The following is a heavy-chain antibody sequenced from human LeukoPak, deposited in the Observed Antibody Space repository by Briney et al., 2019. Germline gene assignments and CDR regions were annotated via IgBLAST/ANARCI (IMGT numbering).Heavy chain of an antibody. V-gene: IGHV5-51*01. CDR3: ARHPDEDDFWSGYLDY. CDR1: GYSFTTYW. J-gene: IGHJ4*02. D-gene: IGHD3-3*01. Sequence: GESLKISCKGSGYSFTTYWIGWVRQMPGKGLEWMGITYPGDSDTRYSPSFQGQVTISADKSISTAYLQWSSLKASDTAMYYCARHPDEDDFWSGYLDYWGQGTLVTVSS. CDR2: TYPGDSDT.